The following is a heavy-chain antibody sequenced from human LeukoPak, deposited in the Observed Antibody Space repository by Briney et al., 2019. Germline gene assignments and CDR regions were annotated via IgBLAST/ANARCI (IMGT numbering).Heavy chain of an antibody. V-gene: IGHV4-4*07. CDR2: IYTSGST. CDR1: GGSISSYY. CDR3: ASSYYDYVWGSYRPDYFDY. J-gene: IGHJ4*02. D-gene: IGHD3-16*02. Sequence: SETLSLTCTVSGGSISSYYWSWIRQPAGKGLEWIGRIYTSGSTNYNPSLKSRVTMSVNTSKNQFSLKLSSVTAADTAVYYCASSYYDYVWGSYRPDYFDYWGQGTLVTVSS.